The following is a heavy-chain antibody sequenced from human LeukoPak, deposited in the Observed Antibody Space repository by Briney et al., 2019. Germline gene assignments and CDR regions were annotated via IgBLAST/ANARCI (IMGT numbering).Heavy chain of an antibody. CDR1: GGTFSSYA. D-gene: IGHD3-22*01. J-gene: IGHJ3*02. Sequence: SVKVSCKASGGTFSSYAISWVRQAPGQGREWMGRIIPIFGTANYAQKFQGRVTITTDESTSTAYMELSSLRSEDTAVYYCARDQAITMIVDRAFDIWGQGTMVTVSS. CDR3: ARDQAITMIVDRAFDI. CDR2: IIPIFGTA. V-gene: IGHV1-69*05.